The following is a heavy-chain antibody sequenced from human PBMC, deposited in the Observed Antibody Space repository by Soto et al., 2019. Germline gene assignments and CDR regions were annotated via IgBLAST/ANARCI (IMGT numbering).Heavy chain of an antibody. D-gene: IGHD5-12*01. V-gene: IGHV3-7*01. Sequence: GGSLRLSCAGSGFTFDSYWMTWVRQAPGKGLEWVAHIKQDGGQTYYVDSVKGRFTISGDNAKTSLYLQMNSLRAEDTSVYFCARGGNGYENWPPYYYYGMDVWGQGTTVTVSS. CDR3: ARGGNGYENWPPYYYYGMDV. CDR1: GFTFDSYW. J-gene: IGHJ6*02. CDR2: IKQDGGQT.